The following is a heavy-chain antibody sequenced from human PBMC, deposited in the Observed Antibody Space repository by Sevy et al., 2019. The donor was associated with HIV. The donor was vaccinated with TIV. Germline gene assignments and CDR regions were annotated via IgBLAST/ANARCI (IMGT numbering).Heavy chain of an antibody. CDR3: AKNTAAAGAWGFDY. CDR1: GFTFSYFG. D-gene: IGHD6-13*01. CDR2: IQYDGNTK. J-gene: IGHJ4*02. Sequence: GGSLRLSCAASGFTFSYFGMHWVRQAPGKGLEWVTFIQYDGNTKYYADSVKGRFTISRDNSKNTLFLQMNSLKSDDTAVYYCAKNTAAAGAWGFDYWGQGALVTVSS. V-gene: IGHV3-30*02.